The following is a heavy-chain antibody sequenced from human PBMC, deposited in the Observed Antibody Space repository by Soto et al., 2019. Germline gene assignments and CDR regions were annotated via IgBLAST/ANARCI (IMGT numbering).Heavy chain of an antibody. Sequence: QVQLQESGPGAVKASETLSLTCTLSGGSTSGNYWCWIRQPAGKGLEWIGRIYSSGRTHYNPSLKSRVTMSVSTNHFCLKLNSVTAADTAVYYCARDFDVNTALDYWYFDLWGRGTLVTVSS. CDR3: ARDFDVNTALDYWYFDL. D-gene: IGHD5-18*01. V-gene: IGHV4-4*07. J-gene: IGHJ2*01. CDR2: IYSSGRT. CDR1: GGSTSGNY.